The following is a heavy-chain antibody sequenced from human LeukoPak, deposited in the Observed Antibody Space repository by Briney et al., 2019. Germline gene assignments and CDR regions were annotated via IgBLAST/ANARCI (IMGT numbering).Heavy chain of an antibody. V-gene: IGHV3-7*01. D-gene: IGHD6-13*01. J-gene: IGHJ4*02. Sequence: GRSLRLSCAASGLSFSTYWMSWVRQTPEKGLEFVANIDQGGSVRNYMDSLKGRCTISRDNAKKSLYLEINSLRADDTAVYYCARDPESSSFDLWGRGALVTVSS. CDR1: GLSFSTYW. CDR3: ARDPESSSFDL. CDR2: IDQGGSVR.